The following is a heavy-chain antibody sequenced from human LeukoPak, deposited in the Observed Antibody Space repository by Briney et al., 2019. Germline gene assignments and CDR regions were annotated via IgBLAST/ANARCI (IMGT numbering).Heavy chain of an antibody. CDR2: ISTDGGNT. CDR3: VKSPSDGMDV. Sequence: GGSLRLSCSASGFTFSDYLMHWVRQAPGKGLEYVSSISTDGGNTYYAGSVRGRFTISRDNSKNTLYLQVSSLRPEDTAVYYCVKSPSDGMDVWGQGTTVTVSS. V-gene: IGHV3-64D*09. CDR1: GFTFSDYL. J-gene: IGHJ6*02.